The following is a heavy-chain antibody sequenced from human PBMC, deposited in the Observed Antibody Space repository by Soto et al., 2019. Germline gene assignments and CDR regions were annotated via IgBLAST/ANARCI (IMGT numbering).Heavy chain of an antibody. CDR2: ISATSSHI. V-gene: IGHV3-21*01. CDR1: GFSFSRYS. Sequence: EVQLVESGGGLVQPGGSLRLSCVASGFSFSRYSMNWVRQAPGKGLEWISSISATSSHIYYADSVKGRFTISRDNAKESLYLQMMSLRAEDTAVYYCAREGPVLMTAIDAFDIWGQGTVVTVSS. D-gene: IGHD2-21*02. CDR3: AREGPVLMTAIDAFDI. J-gene: IGHJ3*02.